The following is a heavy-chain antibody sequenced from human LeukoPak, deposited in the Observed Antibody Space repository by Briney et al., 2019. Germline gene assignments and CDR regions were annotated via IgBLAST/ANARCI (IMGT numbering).Heavy chain of an antibody. CDR2: IYTSANT. CDR1: GASISSYY. V-gene: IGHV4-4*07. J-gene: IGHJ3*02. D-gene: IGHD1-1*01. Sequence: SETLSLTWNVSGASISSYYWSWIRQPAGKGLEWIGRIYTSANTNYNPSFKSRATISIDRSKNQFSLNLPSVTAADTAVYYCARDRIWNDAGHDPFDIWGKGTMVTVSS. CDR3: ARDRIWNDAGHDPFDI.